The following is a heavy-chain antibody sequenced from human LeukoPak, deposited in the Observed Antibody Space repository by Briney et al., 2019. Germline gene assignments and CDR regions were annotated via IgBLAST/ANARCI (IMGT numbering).Heavy chain of an antibody. CDR1: GFTFSSYA. CDR3: ARESGTTTGTFDY. D-gene: IGHD1-26*01. Sequence: GRSLRLSCAASGFTFSSYAMHWVRQAPGKGLEWVAVISYDGSNKYYADSVKGRFTISRDNSKNTLYPQMNSLRAEDTAVYYCARESGTTTGTFDYWGQGTLVTVSS. V-gene: IGHV3-30-3*01. CDR2: ISYDGSNK. J-gene: IGHJ4*02.